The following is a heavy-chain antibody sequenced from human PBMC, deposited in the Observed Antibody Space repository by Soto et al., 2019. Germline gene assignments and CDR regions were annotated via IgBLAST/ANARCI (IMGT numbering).Heavy chain of an antibody. CDR2: INPSGSGT. J-gene: IGHJ4*02. CDR1: GSTFGNYA. V-gene: IGHV3-23*01. D-gene: IGHD5-18*01. Sequence: PVGSLRLSCAASGSTFGNYAMNWVRQAPGKGLEWVSSINPSGSGTYYADSVKGRFTISRDNSKNTLYLQMNSLRAEDTAVFYCAARRYSFGYDYWGQGALVTVSS. CDR3: AARRYSFGYDY.